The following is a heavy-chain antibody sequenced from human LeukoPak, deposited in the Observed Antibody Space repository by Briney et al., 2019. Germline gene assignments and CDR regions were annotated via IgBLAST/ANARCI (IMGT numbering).Heavy chain of an antibody. V-gene: IGHV3-23*01. J-gene: IGHJ3*02. D-gene: IGHD6-6*01. Sequence: PGGSLRLSCVASRFTFSNYWMSWVRQAPGKGLEWVSGFSGPGKTYYADSVKGRFTISRDTSKSTLYLQINSLRAEDTAVYYCAKAWWSTSSGGDSFGIWGQGTMVTVSS. CDR1: RFTFSNYW. CDR3: AKAWWSTSSGGDSFGI. CDR2: FSGPGKT.